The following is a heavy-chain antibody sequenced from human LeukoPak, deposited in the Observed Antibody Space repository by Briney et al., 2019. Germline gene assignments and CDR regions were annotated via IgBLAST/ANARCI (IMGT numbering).Heavy chain of an antibody. Sequence: SVKVSCRASGYTFTAYYIHWVRQAPGQGLEWMGRIIPILGIANYAQKFQGRVTITADKSTSTAYMELSSLRSEDTAVYYCARTNDYDFWSGYPSFDYWGQGTLVTVSS. CDR3: ARTNDYDFWSGYPSFDY. CDR2: IIPILGIA. J-gene: IGHJ4*02. V-gene: IGHV1-69*02. D-gene: IGHD3-3*01. CDR1: GYTFTAYY.